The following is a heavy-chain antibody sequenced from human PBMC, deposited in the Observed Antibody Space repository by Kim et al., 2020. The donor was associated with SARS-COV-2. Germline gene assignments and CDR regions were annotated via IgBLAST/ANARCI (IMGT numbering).Heavy chain of an antibody. V-gene: IGHV1-18*01. CDR3: ARDEGPGYCSGGSCYQGGWFDP. D-gene: IGHD2-15*01. Sequence: ASVKVSCKASGYTFTSYGISWVRQAPGQGLEWMGWISAYNGNTNYAQKLQGRVTMTTDTSTSTAYMELRSLRSDDTAVYYCARDEGPGYCSGGSCYQGGWFDPWGQGTLVTVSS. CDR1: GYTFTSYG. CDR2: ISAYNGNT. J-gene: IGHJ5*02.